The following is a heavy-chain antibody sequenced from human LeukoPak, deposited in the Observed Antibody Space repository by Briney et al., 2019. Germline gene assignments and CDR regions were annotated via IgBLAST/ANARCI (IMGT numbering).Heavy chain of an antibody. Sequence: PGGSLRLSCAASGFTFSNAWMSWVRQAPGKGLEWVGRIKSKTDGGTTDYAAPVKGRFTISRDDSKNTLYLQMNSLKTEDTAVYHCTTSVGHCSGGSCRHASNPHLYYFDYWGQGTLVTVSS. J-gene: IGHJ4*02. V-gene: IGHV3-15*01. CDR2: IKSKTDGGTT. D-gene: IGHD2-15*01. CDR1: GFTFSNAW. CDR3: TTSVGHCSGGSCRHASNPHLYYFDY.